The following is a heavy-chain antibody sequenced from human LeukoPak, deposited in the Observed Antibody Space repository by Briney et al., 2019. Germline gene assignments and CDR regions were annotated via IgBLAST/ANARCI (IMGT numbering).Heavy chain of an antibody. CDR2: IYPGDSDT. Sequence: GESLKISCKGSGYSFTSYWIGWVRQMPGKGLEWKGIIYPGDSDTRYSPSFQGQVTISADKSISTAYLQWSSLKASDTAMYYCARRTPDYGGNYWFDPWGQGTLVTVSS. J-gene: IGHJ5*02. D-gene: IGHD4-23*01. V-gene: IGHV5-51*01. CDR1: GYSFTSYW. CDR3: ARRTPDYGGNYWFDP.